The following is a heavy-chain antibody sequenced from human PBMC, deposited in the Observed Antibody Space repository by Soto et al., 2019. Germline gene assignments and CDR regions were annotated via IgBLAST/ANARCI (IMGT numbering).Heavy chain of an antibody. CDR2: IDPSDSYT. J-gene: IGHJ5*01. CDR1: GYNFTAFW. Sequence: GASLKISCKASGYNFTAFWIHWVRQTPGKGLEWLGKIDPSDSYTNYSPSFEGHVTIATYKSTTTAFLQWSSLRASDTALYYCARVHKNWFDSWAQGTMVTVSS. CDR3: ARVHKNWFDS. V-gene: IGHV5-10-1*01.